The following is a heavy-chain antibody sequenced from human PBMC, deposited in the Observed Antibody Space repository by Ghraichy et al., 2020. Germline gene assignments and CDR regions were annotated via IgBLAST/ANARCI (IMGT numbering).Heavy chain of an antibody. J-gene: IGHJ6*02. CDR1: GFTFNNAW. CDR3: ARAVRKNYYLLYIVDV. Sequence: GGSLRLSCAASGFTFNNAWMTWVRQGPGKGLEWVGRIKSKTDGGTIDYAAPVKGRFTISRDDSKNTLYLQMNSLKTEDTAVYYCARAVRKNYYLLYIVDVWGQGTTVTVSS. CDR2: IKSKTDGGTI. V-gene: IGHV3-15*01. D-gene: IGHD1-26*01.